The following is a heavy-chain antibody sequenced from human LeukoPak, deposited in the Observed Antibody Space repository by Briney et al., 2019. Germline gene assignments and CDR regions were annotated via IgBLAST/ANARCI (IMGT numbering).Heavy chain of an antibody. J-gene: IGHJ4*02. CDR1: GGSITGYY. CDR2: IYYSGSI. CDR3: ARGAVLDY. V-gene: IGHV4-59*08. Sequence: SETLSLTCTVSGGSITGYYWTWIRQPPGKGLEWIGYIYYSGSIKYNPSLKSRVTISLDTSKNQFSLKLSSVTAADTAVYYCARGAVLDYWGQGTLVTVSS.